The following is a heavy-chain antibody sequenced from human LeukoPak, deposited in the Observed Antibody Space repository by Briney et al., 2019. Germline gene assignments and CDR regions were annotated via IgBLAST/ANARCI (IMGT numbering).Heavy chain of an antibody. CDR3: ARENRYCRGGSCHSVASDDAFDI. Sequence: TSVKVSCKASGYTFSTYGITWVRQAPGQGLEWMGWISADNFNTNYAQKLQGRVTMTTDTSTSTAYMELRSLRSDDTAVYYCARENRYCRGGSCHSVASDDAFDIWGQGTMVTVSS. D-gene: IGHD2-15*01. V-gene: IGHV1-18*01. CDR1: GYTFSTYG. J-gene: IGHJ3*02. CDR2: ISADNFNT.